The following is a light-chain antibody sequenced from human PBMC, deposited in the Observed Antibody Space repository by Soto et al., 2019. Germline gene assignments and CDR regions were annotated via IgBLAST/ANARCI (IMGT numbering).Light chain of an antibody. CDR3: AAWDDSLRGVV. CDR1: FSNLGSNF. V-gene: IGLV1-47*01. Sequence: QSVLTQPPSASGTPGQRVTISCSGTFSNLGSNFVFWYQQHPGAAPKLLISRNDQRPSGVPDRFSGSKSGTSASLAISGLRSEDEADYHCAAWDDSLRGVVFGGGTKLTVL. J-gene: IGLJ2*01. CDR2: RND.